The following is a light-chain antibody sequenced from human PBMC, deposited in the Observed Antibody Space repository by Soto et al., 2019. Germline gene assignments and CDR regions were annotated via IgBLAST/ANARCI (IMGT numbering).Light chain of an antibody. V-gene: IGKV1-5*01. J-gene: IGKJ1*01. Sequence: DIQMTQSPSTLSASVGDRVTITCRASQSVSNWLAWYQQKPGKAPTLLIYDVSRLETGVPSRFSGSGSGTEFTLTINSLQPEDFAVYYCQQYNDWWTFGQGTKVDIK. CDR2: DVS. CDR1: QSVSNW. CDR3: QQYNDWWT.